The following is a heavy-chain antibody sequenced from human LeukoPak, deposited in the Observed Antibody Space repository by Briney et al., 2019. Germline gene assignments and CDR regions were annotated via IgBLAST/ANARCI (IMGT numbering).Heavy chain of an antibody. CDR2: ISGSGGST. V-gene: IGHV3-23*01. J-gene: IGHJ4*02. CDR3: AKGWTAYSDDYFDY. D-gene: IGHD3-16*01. CDR1: GFTFSSYG. Sequence: PGGSLRLSCAASGFTFSSYGMSWVRQAPGKGLECVSSISGSGGSTNHADSVKGRFTNSRDNSKNTLYLQMDSVRDEDTAVYYCAKGWTAYSDDYFDYGGQGTLVAVS.